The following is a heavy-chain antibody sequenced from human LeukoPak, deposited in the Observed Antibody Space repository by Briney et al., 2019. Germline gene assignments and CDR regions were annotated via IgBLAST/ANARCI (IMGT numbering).Heavy chain of an antibody. J-gene: IGHJ3*02. CDR2: INPNSGGT. Sequence: ASVKVSCKASGYTFTGYYMHWVRQAPGQGLEWMGRINPNSGGTNYAQKLQGRVTMTRDTSISTAYMELSRLRSDDTAVYYCLYDSSGYYSPYAFDIWGQGTMVTVSS. CDR1: GYTFTGYY. V-gene: IGHV1-2*06. D-gene: IGHD3-22*01. CDR3: LYDSSGYYSPYAFDI.